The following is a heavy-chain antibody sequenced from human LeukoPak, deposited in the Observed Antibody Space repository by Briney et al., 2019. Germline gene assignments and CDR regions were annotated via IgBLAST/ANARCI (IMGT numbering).Heavy chain of an antibody. Sequence: PGGSLRLSCAASGFTFSSYSMNWVRQAPGKGLEWVSSISSSSSYIYYADSVKGRFTISRDNAKNSLYLQMNSLRAEDTAVYYCATQGPVADAFDIWGQGTMVTVSS. CDR1: GFTFSSYS. V-gene: IGHV3-21*01. D-gene: IGHD4-23*01. CDR3: ATQGPVADAFDI. CDR2: ISSSSSYI. J-gene: IGHJ3*02.